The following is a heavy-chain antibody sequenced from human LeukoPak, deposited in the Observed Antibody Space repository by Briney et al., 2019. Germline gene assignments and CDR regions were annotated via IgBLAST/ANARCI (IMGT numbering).Heavy chain of an antibody. CDR3: AIDYGSGRYNL. J-gene: IGHJ4*02. D-gene: IGHD3-10*01. CDR2: ISRSGST. CDR1: GVSSSPYY. V-gene: IGHV4-34*01. Sequence: SETLSVTCSVYGVSSSPYYWSWIRQPPGKGLEWIGEISRSGSTNYNPSLKSRVTISVDTSKTQFSLRLSSVTAADTAVYYCAIDYGSGRYNLGGQGTLLTVSS.